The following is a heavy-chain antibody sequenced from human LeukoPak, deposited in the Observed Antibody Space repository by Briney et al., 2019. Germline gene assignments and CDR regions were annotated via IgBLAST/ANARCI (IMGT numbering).Heavy chain of an antibody. Sequence: PGGSLRLSCAASGFTFSSYAMSWVRQAPGKGLEWVSAISGSGGSTYYADSVRGRFTISRDNSKNTLYLQMNSLRAEDTAVYYCARITMIVVPIPLVLYSDYWGQGTLVTVSS. CDR2: ISGSGGST. CDR1: GFTFSSYA. CDR3: ARITMIVVPIPLVLYSDY. V-gene: IGHV3-23*01. J-gene: IGHJ4*02. D-gene: IGHD3-22*01.